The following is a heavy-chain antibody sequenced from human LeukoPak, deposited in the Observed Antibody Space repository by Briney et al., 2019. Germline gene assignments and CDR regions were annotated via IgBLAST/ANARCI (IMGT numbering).Heavy chain of an antibody. D-gene: IGHD2-21*02. Sequence: SVKVSCKASGGTFSSYAISWVRQAPGQGLEWMGRIIPILGIANYAQKFQGRVTIIADKSTSTAYMELSSLRSEDTAVYYCAIVSPKDSEAYCGGDCYSRYFQHWGQGTLVTVSS. V-gene: IGHV1-69*04. CDR1: GGTFSSYA. J-gene: IGHJ1*01. CDR2: IIPILGIA. CDR3: AIVSPKDSEAYCGGDCYSRYFQH.